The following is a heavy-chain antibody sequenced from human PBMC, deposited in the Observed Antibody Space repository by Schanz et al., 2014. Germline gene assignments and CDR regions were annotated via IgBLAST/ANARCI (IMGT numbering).Heavy chain of an antibody. CDR1: GFNFGDYY. Sequence: DVQLVESGGGLVQSGGSLRLSCAASGFNFGDYYMTWVRQAPGKGLESVAKINPDGSGKYYVVSVEGRFTISRDNAKKSLDLHMNSLTAADTAVYYCELITLDRGVRNDYWGQGTLVSVSS. CDR3: ELITLDRGVRNDY. CDR2: INPDGSGK. J-gene: IGHJ4*02. V-gene: IGHV3-7*01. D-gene: IGHD3-10*01.